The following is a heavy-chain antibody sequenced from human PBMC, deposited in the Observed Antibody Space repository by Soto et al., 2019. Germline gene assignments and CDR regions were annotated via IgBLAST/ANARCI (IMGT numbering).Heavy chain of an antibody. CDR1: GGSVSSYY. Sequence: SETLSLTCTVSGGSVSSYYWSWIRQPAGKGLEWIGRIYTSGSTNYNPSLKSRVTMSVDTSKNQFSLKLSSVTAADTAVYYCARTRATVTTRDWFDPWGQGTLVTVSS. CDR2: IYTSGST. D-gene: IGHD4-4*01. V-gene: IGHV4-4*07. CDR3: ARTRATVTTRDWFDP. J-gene: IGHJ5*02.